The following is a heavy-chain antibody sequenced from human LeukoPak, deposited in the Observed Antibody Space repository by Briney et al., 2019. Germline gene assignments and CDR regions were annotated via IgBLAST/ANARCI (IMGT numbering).Heavy chain of an antibody. J-gene: IGHJ6*02. CDR3: ARHSQYTSAPMDV. CDR2: IHSRGST. V-gene: IGHV4-59*08. CDR1: DASISSYY. D-gene: IGHD1-1*01. Sequence: SETLSLTCTVSDASISSYYWSWLRQPPGKGPEWIAYIHSRGSTNYNPSLKSRVTISIDTSKNQFSLKLSSATAADTAVYYCARHSQYTSAPMDVWGQGTTVTVSS.